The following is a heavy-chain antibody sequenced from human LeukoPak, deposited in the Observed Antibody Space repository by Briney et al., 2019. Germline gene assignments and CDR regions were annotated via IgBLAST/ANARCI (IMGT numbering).Heavy chain of an antibody. CDR1: GGSFSGYY. V-gene: IGHV4-34*01. CDR2: INHSGST. Sequence: SETLSLTCAVYGGSFSGYYWSWIRQPPGKGLEWIGEINHSGSTNYNPSLKSRVTISVDTSKNRFSLKLSSVTAADTAVYYCARGRSSYYYDRVDAFDIWGQGTMVTVSS. CDR3: ARGRSSYYYDRVDAFDI. D-gene: IGHD3-22*01. J-gene: IGHJ3*02.